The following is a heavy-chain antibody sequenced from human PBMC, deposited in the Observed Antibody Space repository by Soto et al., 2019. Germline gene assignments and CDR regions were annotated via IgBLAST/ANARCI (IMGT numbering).Heavy chain of an antibody. D-gene: IGHD4-17*01. CDR1: GFSLSTYHMG. CDR3: AHAGDYDLLTFDH. CDR2: IFWDDDK. V-gene: IGHV2-5*02. J-gene: IGHJ4*02. Sequence: QITLKESGPTLVRPAQTLTLTCDFSGFSLSTYHMGVAWIRQPPGKALEWLALIFWDDDKRYSPSLKDRLAISKYTSSNQVVLTITNMDPGDTATYFCAHAGDYDLLTFDHWGSGTLVTVSS.